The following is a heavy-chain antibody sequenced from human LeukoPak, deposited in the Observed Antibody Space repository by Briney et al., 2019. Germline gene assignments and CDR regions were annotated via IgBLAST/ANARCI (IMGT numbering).Heavy chain of an antibody. V-gene: IGHV3-11*04. J-gene: IGHJ4*02. CDR3: GCKRSGYYYFDY. CDR1: GFTFSDYY. CDR2: ISSSGSTI. D-gene: IGHD3-3*01. Sequence: PGGSLRLSCAASGFTFSDYYMSWIRQAPGKGLEWVSYISSSGSTIYYADSVKGRFTISRDNTKNSLYLQMNSLRAEDTAVYYCGCKRSGYYYFDYWGQGTLVTVSS.